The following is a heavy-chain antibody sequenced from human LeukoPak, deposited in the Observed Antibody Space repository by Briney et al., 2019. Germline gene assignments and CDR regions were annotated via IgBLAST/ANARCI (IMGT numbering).Heavy chain of an antibody. CDR3: ASGERGYSYGPLDY. V-gene: IGHV4-61*05. Sequence: SETLSLTCTVSGGSISSSSYHWGWIRQPPGKGLEWIGFIDYTGSANYNPSLKSRVTISIDTSKNEVSLKLNSVTAADTAVYYCASGERGYSYGPLDYWGQGTLVTVSS. CDR2: IDYTGSA. J-gene: IGHJ4*02. D-gene: IGHD5-18*01. CDR1: GGSISSSSYH.